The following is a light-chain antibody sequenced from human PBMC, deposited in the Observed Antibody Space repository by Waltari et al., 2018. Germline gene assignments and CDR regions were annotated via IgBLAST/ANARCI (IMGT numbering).Light chain of an antibody. CDR3: HQYNHWPTFT. CDR1: QSVGNN. CDR2: GAS. Sequence: EIEMTQSPATLSVSPGERVTLSCRASQSVGNNLAWYQQRPGQAPRLLIYGASTRATGIADRCSGSGSGTDFTLTISALQSEDLAVYYCHQYNHWPTFTFGQGTKLQIE. J-gene: IGKJ2*01. V-gene: IGKV3-15*01.